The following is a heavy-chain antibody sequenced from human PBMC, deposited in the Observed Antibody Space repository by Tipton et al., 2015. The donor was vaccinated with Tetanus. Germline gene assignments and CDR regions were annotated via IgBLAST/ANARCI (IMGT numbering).Heavy chain of an antibody. J-gene: IGHJ4*02. Sequence: SLRLSCAASGFIFSSHGIHWVRQAPGKGLEWLAVSWYDGTDKYYADSVEGRFTISRDNSKKTLYLQMDSLRVEDTALYYCARDVFCSGGSCFSGNFANRGRGTQLTVPS. CDR3: ARDVFCSGGSCFSGNFAN. D-gene: IGHD2-15*01. CDR1: GFIFSSHG. CDR2: SWYDGTDK. V-gene: IGHV3-33*01.